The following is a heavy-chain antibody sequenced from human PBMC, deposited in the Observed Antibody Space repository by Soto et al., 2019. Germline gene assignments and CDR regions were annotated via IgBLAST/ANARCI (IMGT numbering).Heavy chain of an antibody. CDR3: AKDKGKYCSGGSCYSGVMDAFDI. CDR2: ISGSGGST. V-gene: IGHV3-23*01. CDR1: GFTFSSYA. J-gene: IGHJ3*02. D-gene: IGHD2-15*01. Sequence: GGSLRLSCAASGFTFSSYAMSWVRQAPGKGLEWVSAISGSGGSTYYADSVKGRFTISRDNSKNTLYLQMNSLRAEDTAVYYCAKDKGKYCSGGSCYSGVMDAFDIWGQGTMVTVSS.